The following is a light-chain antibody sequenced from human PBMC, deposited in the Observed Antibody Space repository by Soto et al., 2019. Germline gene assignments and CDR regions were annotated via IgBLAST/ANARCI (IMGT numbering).Light chain of an antibody. J-gene: IGKJ4*01. V-gene: IGKV1-5*03. Sequence: DIQMTQSPSTLSASVGDRVTITCRASQSISNSLAWYQQKPGKAPNLLIYKASSLESGVPSRFSGSGSGTELALTLSSLQPDDFATQYCRQYFSYPFTFGGGTKVEMK. CDR1: QSISNS. CDR3: RQYFSYPFT. CDR2: KAS.